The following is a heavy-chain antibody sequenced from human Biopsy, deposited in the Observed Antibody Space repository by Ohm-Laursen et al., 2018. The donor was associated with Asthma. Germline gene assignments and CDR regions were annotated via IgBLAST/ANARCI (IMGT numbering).Heavy chain of an antibody. CDR3: ARDYYDFWNRSVYTYFGMDV. CDR2: IYHRGNT. Sequence: TLSLTCSVSGYSISNGGYYWTWVRQRLGKGLEWIGNIYHRGNTKYNPSLKSRLSFSVDTSKNQFSLKLSSVTAADTAIYFCARDYYDFWNRSVYTYFGMDVWGRGTTVVVSS. V-gene: IGHV4-31*03. D-gene: IGHD3-3*01. J-gene: IGHJ6*02. CDR1: GYSISNGGYY.